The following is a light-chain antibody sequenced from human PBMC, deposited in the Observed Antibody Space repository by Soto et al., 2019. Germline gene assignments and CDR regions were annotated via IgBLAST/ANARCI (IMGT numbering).Light chain of an antibody. J-gene: IGLJ1*01. CDR3: AAWDGSLNGYV. V-gene: IGLV1-44*01. CDR1: GSNIGSHT. CDR2: SND. Sequence: QSVLTQPPSASGTPGQRVTISCSGSGSNIGSHTVNWYQQLPGTAPKLLIYSNDQRPSGVPDRFSGSKSGTSASLAISGLQSEDEADYYCAAWDGSLNGYVFGTGTKLTVL.